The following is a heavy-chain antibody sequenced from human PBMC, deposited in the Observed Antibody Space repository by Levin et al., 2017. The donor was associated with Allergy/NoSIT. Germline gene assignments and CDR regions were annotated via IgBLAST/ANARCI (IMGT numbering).Heavy chain of an antibody. CDR3: ASPAGGYRYYFDY. CDR1: GFTFSSYA. J-gene: IGHJ4*02. D-gene: IGHD1-26*01. V-gene: IGHV3-30-3*01. Sequence: GGSLRLSCAASGFTFSSYAMHWVRQAPGKGLEWVAVISYDGSNKYYADSVKGRFTISRDNSKNTLYLQMNSLRAEDTAVYYCASPAGGYRYYFDYWGQGTLVTVSS. CDR2: ISYDGSNK.